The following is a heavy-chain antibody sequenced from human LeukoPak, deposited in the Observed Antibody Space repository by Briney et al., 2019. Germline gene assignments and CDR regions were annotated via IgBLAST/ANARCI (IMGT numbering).Heavy chain of an antibody. Sequence: ASVKVSCKASGGTFSSYAISWVRQAPGQGLEWMGRIIPILGIANYAQKFQGRVTMTRDTSTSTVYMELSSLRSEDTAVYYCARGELWYKNWYFDLWGRGTLVTVSS. D-gene: IGHD3-16*01. V-gene: IGHV1-69*04. J-gene: IGHJ2*01. CDR2: IIPILGIA. CDR3: ARGELWYKNWYFDL. CDR1: GGTFSSYA.